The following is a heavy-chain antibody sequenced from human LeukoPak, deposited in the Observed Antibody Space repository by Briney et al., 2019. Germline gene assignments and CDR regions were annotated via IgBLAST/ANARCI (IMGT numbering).Heavy chain of an antibody. J-gene: IGHJ4*02. V-gene: IGHV4-34*01. CDR2: INHSGST. CDR1: GGSFSGYY. D-gene: IGHD2-15*01. CDR3: ARTGHCSGGSCYSSDY. Sequence: SETLSLTCAVCGGSFSGYYWSWIRQPPGKGLEWIGEINHSGSTNYNPSLKSRVTMSVDTSKNQFSLKLSSVTAADTAVYYCARTGHCSGGSCYSSDYWGQGTLVTVSS.